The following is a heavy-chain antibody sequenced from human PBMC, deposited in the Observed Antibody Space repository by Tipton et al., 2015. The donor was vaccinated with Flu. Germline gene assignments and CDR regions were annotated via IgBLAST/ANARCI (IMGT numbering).Heavy chain of an antibody. D-gene: IGHD3-10*01. CDR2: ISTSSYYI. Sequence: SLRLSCAASGFIFSTFSMTWVRQAPGKGLEWVSSISTSSYYINYADSVKGRFTISRDSAKNSLYLQMDDLRAEDTAIYYCARGIGFGELLDHWGQGTLVAVSS. CDR1: GFIFSTFS. CDR3: ARGIGFGELLDH. J-gene: IGHJ5*02. V-gene: IGHV3-21*01.